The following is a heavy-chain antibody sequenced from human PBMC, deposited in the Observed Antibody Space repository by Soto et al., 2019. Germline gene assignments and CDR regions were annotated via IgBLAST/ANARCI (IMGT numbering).Heavy chain of an antibody. J-gene: IGHJ5*01. D-gene: IGHD3-16*01. CDR3: AKDRRAGGNSAFYFDF. Sequence: GGSLRLSCAASGFKFSSYAMSWVRQAPGKGLEWVSLISATGGGTYYADSVKGRFTISRDNSDSTLYLQVHSLRAEDTAVYYCAKDRRAGGNSAFYFDFWGQGAQVTVS. CDR2: ISATGGGT. CDR1: GFKFSSYA. V-gene: IGHV3-23*01.